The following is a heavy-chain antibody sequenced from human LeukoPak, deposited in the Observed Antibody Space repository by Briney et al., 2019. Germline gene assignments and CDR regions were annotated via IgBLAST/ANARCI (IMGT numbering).Heavy chain of an antibody. Sequence: PGIALTLSCPVSGFTFSSHWMHGVRQAAGKGLVWVSRINGAGSSTSYAASVKGRFTISRGNAIQTVYLQVNRLRGEGPAGYYCARGSGRGWFDPWGQGKLVTVSP. D-gene: IGHD1-1*01. V-gene: IGHV3-74*01. CDR2: INGAGSST. CDR1: GFTFSSHW. CDR3: ARGSGRGWFDP. J-gene: IGHJ5*02.